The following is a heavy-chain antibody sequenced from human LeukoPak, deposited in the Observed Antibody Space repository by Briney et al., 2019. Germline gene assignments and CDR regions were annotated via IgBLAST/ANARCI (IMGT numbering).Heavy chain of an antibody. Sequence: GGSLRLSCAVSGFIVSNNYMSWVRQAPGKGLEWVSVIYSGGSTYYTDSVKGRFTISRDNSKNTLYLQMNSLRAEGTAVYYCARDLFDYDLLTGYYAFDYWGQGTLVTVSS. J-gene: IGHJ4*02. CDR1: GFIVSNNY. CDR3: ARDLFDYDLLTGYYAFDY. CDR2: IYSGGST. D-gene: IGHD3-9*01. V-gene: IGHV3-53*01.